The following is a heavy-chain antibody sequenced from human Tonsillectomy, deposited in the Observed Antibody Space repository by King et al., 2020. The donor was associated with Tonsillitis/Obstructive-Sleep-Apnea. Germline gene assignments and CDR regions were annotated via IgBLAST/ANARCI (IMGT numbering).Heavy chain of an antibody. V-gene: IGHV3-66*01. J-gene: IGHJ4*02. D-gene: IGHD2-2*01. CDR1: GFTVSNNY. CDR2: IYSGGST. Sequence: VQLVESGGGLVQPGGSLSLSCAASGFTVSNNYMSWVRQAPGKGLEWVSVIYSGGSTYYADSVKGRFTISRDNSKNTLYLQMNSLRAEDTAVYYCARDGYCSSTSCYDIGYWGQGTLVTVSS. CDR3: ARDGYCSSTSCYDIGY.